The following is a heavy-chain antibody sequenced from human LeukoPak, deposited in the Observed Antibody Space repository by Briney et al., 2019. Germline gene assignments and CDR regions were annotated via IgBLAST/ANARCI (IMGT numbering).Heavy chain of an antibody. CDR1: GFTFSSYS. CDR2: ISSGSSYI. Sequence: GGSLRLSCAASGFTFSSYSMNWVRQAPGKGLEWVSSISSGSSYIYYADSVKGRFTISRDNAKNSLYLQMNSLRAEDTAAYYCARDDVPVAGRQNFFDPWGPGTLVTVSS. V-gene: IGHV3-21*01. J-gene: IGHJ5*02. CDR3: ARDDVPVAGRQNFFDP. D-gene: IGHD6-19*01.